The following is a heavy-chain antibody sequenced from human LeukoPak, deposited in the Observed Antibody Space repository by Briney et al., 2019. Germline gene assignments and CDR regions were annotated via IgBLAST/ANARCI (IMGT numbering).Heavy chain of an antibody. J-gene: IGHJ4*02. V-gene: IGHV7-4-1*02. CDR1: GYTFTSYA. CDR2: INTNTGNP. Sequence: GAPVKVSCKASGYTFTSYAMNWVRQAPGQGLEWMGWINTNTGNPTYAQGFSGRFVFSLDTSVSTAYLQISSLKAEDTAVYYCARGWITGTLLLDYWGQGTLVTVSS. D-gene: IGHD1-7*01. CDR3: ARGWITGTLLLDY.